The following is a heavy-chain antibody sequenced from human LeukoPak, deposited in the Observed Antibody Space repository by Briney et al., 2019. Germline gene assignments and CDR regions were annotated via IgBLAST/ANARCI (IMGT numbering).Heavy chain of an antibody. CDR2: IVSSGGNT. Sequence: PGGSLRLSCAGSGFTFSNYAMSWVRQAPGKGLEWVSSIVSSGGNTFYADSVKGRFTISRDNSKNTLYLQMNSLRAEDTAVYYCAKRTSGSSWYSSDSWGQGTLVTVSS. D-gene: IGHD6-13*01. J-gene: IGHJ4*02. CDR3: AKRTSGSSWYSSDS. V-gene: IGHV3-23*01. CDR1: GFTFSNYA.